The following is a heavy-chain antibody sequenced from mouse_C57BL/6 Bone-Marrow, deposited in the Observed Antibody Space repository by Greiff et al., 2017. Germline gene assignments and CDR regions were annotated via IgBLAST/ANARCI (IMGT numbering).Heavy chain of an antibody. Sequence: EVKLVESGGGLVKPGGSLKLSCAASGFTFSSYAMSWVRQTPEKRLEWVATISDGGSYTYYPDNVKGRFTISRDNAKNNLYLQMSHLKSEDTAMYYCAREEVRYYFDYWGQGTTLTVSS. CDR2: ISDGGSYT. CDR3: AREEVRYYFDY. D-gene: IGHD2-14*01. J-gene: IGHJ2*01. CDR1: GFTFSSYA. V-gene: IGHV5-4*01.